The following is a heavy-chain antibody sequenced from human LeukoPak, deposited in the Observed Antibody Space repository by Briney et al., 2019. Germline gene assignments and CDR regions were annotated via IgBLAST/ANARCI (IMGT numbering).Heavy chain of an antibody. D-gene: IGHD3/OR15-3a*01. CDR2: INPNSGGT. CDR1: GYTFTGYY. J-gene: IGHJ4*02. V-gene: IGHV1-2*02. Sequence: ASVKVSCKASGYTFTGYYMHWVRQAPGQGLEWMGWINPNSGGTNYAQKFQGRVTMTRDTSISTAYMELSRLRSDDTAVYYCARASHPSWTWPLHSPPGDYWGQGTLVTVSS. CDR3: ARASHPSWTWPLHSPPGDY.